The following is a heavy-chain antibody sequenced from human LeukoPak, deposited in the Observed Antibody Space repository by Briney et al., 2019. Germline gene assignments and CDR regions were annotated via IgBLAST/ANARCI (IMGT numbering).Heavy chain of an antibody. CDR2: INWNGGST. Sequence: GGSLRLSCAASGFTFDDYGMSWVRQAPGKGLEWVSGINWNGGSTGYADSVKGRFTISRDNAKNSLYLQMNSLRAEDTALYYCARVPVTDFYYYYYMDVWGKGTTVTVSS. D-gene: IGHD3-10*01. CDR3: ARVPVTDFYYYYYMDV. J-gene: IGHJ6*03. V-gene: IGHV3-20*04. CDR1: GFTFDDYG.